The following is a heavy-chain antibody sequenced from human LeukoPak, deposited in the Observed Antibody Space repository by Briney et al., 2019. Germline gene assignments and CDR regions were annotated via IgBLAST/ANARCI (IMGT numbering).Heavy chain of an antibody. J-gene: IGHJ4*02. V-gene: IGHV3-7*01. CDR3: ARDKPRGSYYGSIFDS. CDR2: IRDDGGEI. Sequence: PGGSLRLXCEASGFTFSSYWMSWVRQAPGKGLEWVANIRDDGGEIYYVDSVKGRFTISRDNAKSSLFLQMNSLRAEDAAVYYCARDKPRGSYYGSIFDSWGQGTLVTVSS. CDR1: GFTFSSYW. D-gene: IGHD1-26*01.